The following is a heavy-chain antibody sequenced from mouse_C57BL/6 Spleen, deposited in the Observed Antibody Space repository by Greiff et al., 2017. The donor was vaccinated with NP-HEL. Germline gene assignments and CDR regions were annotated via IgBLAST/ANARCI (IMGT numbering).Heavy chain of an antibody. V-gene: IGHV1-52*01. CDR2: IDPSDSET. CDR1: GYTFTSYW. Sequence: QVQLKQPGAELVRPGSSVKLSCKASGYTFTSYWMHWVKQRPIQGLEWIGNIDPSDSETHYNQKFKDKATLTVDTSSSTAYMQLSSLKSEDSAVYYCARLGDYDGRAYWGQGTLVTVPA. CDR3: ARLGDYDGRAY. J-gene: IGHJ3*01. D-gene: IGHD2-4*01.